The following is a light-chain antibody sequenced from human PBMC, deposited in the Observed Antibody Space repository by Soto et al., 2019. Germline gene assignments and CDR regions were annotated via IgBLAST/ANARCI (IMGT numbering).Light chain of an antibody. CDR1: SSDVGGYKD. J-gene: IGLJ2*01. Sequence: QSALTQPPSASGSPGQSVTISCTGASSDVGGYKDVSWYQQHPGKAPKLMIYEVSKRPSGVPDRFSGSKSSNTAALTVSGLQSEDEAYYYCSSYAGSNVVVGAGTKLTVL. CDR2: EVS. CDR3: SSYAGSNVV. V-gene: IGLV2-8*01.